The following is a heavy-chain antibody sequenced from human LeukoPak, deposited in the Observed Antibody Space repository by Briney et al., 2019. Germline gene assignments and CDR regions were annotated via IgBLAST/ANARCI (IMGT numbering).Heavy chain of an antibody. Sequence: SETLSLTCTVSGGSISSSSYYWGWIRQPPGKGLEWIGSIYYSGSTYYNPSLKSRVTISVDTSKNQSSLKLSSVTAADTAVYYCAREARSCSGGSCLNWFDPWGQGTLVTVSS. D-gene: IGHD2-15*01. CDR1: GGSISSSSYY. CDR2: IYYSGST. J-gene: IGHJ5*02. V-gene: IGHV4-39*07. CDR3: AREARSCSGGSCLNWFDP.